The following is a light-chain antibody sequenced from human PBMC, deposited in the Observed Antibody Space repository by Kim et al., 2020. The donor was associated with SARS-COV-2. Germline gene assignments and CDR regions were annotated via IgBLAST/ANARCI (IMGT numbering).Light chain of an antibody. J-gene: IGLJ3*02. CDR1: TGTVTSGHY. V-gene: IGLV7-46*01. Sequence: QAVVTQEPSLTVSPGGTVTLTCGSSTGTVTSGHYPYWFQQKPGQAPRTLICDTNKRHSWTPARFSGSLLGGKAALTLSGAQPEDEADYYCLLSYSGSSVFGGGTQLTVL. CDR2: DTN. CDR3: LLSYSGSSV.